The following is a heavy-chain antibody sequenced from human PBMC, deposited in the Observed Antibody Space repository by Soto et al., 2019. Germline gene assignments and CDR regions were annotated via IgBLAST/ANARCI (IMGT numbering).Heavy chain of an antibody. CDR2: IYHSGST. CDR3: ARGGLTQFDY. Sequence: SETLSLTCAVAGGSISSGGYSWSWIRQPPGKGLEWIGYIYHSGSTYYNPSLKSRVTLSVDTSKNQFSLNLRSVTAADTAVYYCARGGLTQFDYWGQGTLVTVSS. CDR1: GGSISSGGYS. V-gene: IGHV4-30-2*01. D-gene: IGHD7-27*01. J-gene: IGHJ4*02.